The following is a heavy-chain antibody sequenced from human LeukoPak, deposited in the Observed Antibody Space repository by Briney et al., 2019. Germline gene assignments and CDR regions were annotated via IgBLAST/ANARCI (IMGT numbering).Heavy chain of an antibody. V-gene: IGHV4-34*01. J-gene: IGHJ4*02. CDR2: INHSGST. CDR3: ARAPADTPLGIYFDY. CDR1: GWSFSGYY. D-gene: IGHD1-14*01. Sequence: SETLSLTCAVYGWSFSGYYWSWIRQPPGKGLEWIGEINHSGSTNYNPSLKSRVTTSVDASKNQFSLKLSSGTAVDTAGYDCARAPADTPLGIYFDYWGQGALVSASS.